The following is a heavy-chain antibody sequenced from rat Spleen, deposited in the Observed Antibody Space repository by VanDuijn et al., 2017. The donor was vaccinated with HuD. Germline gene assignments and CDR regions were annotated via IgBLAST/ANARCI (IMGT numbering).Heavy chain of an antibody. V-gene: IGHV5-58*01. Sequence: EVQLVETGGGLVQPGRSLKLSCVTSGFTFSSFWMYWIRQAPGKGLEWVSSISTDGSSTYYRDSVKGRFTISRDNAKSTLYLQMNSLRSEDTATYYCARQRGPSWFAYWGQGTLVTVSS. CDR1: GFTFSSFW. CDR2: ISTDGSST. D-gene: IGHD1-10*01. CDR3: ARQRGPSWFAY. J-gene: IGHJ3*01.